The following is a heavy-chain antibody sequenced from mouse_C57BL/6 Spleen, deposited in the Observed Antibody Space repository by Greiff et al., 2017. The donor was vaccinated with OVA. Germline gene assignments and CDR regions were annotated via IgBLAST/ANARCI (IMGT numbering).Heavy chain of an antibody. CDR1: GFTFSDYG. CDR2: ISSGSSTL. CDR3: ARGLLRDFDY. V-gene: IGHV5-17*01. J-gene: IGHJ2*01. Sequence: EVQGVESGGGLVKPGGSLKLSCAASGFTFSDYGMHWVRQAPEKGLEWVAYISSGSSTLYYADTVKGRFTISRDNAKNTLFLQMTSLRSEDTAMYYCARGLLRDFDYWGQGTTLTVSS. D-gene: IGHD1-1*01.